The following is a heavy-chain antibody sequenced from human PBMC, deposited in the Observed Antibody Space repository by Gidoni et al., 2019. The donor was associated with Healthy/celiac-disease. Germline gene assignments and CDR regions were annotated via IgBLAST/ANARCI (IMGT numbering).Heavy chain of an antibody. Sequence: EVQLVESGGGLVQPGGSLSLSCAASGFPFSSYAMIWVRQAPGKGLEWGSAISGSGGSTYYADSVKGRFTISRDNSKNTLYLQINSLRAEDTAVYYCAKDRRGPYTAMVTADYWGQGTLVTVSS. CDR3: AKDRRGPYTAMVTADY. CDR2: ISGSGGST. D-gene: IGHD5-18*01. J-gene: IGHJ4*02. V-gene: IGHV3-23*04. CDR1: GFPFSSYA.